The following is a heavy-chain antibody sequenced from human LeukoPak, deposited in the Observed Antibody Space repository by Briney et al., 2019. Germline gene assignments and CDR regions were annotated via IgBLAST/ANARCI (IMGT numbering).Heavy chain of an antibody. CDR2: INHSGST. D-gene: IGHD3-9*01. CDR3: ARLPSYYDILTGYPPS. Sequence: SETLSLTCAVYGGSFSDYYWSWIRQPPGKGLEWIGEINHSGSTNYNPSLKSRVTISVDTSKNQFSLKLSSVTAADTAVYYCARLPSYYDILTGYPPSWGQGTLVTVSS. CDR1: GGSFSDYY. V-gene: IGHV4-34*01. J-gene: IGHJ4*02.